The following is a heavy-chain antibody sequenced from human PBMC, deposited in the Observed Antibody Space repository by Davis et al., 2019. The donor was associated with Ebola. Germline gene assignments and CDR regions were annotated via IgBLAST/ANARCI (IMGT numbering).Heavy chain of an antibody. J-gene: IGHJ6*02. CDR1: GGSFSGYY. Sequence: MPSETLSLTCAVYGGSFSGYYWSWIRQPPGKGLEWIGYIYYSGSTYYNPSLKSRVTISVDTSKNQFSLKLSSVTAADTAVYYCARLYTAMVFYGMDVWGQGTTVTVSS. V-gene: IGHV4-34*01. D-gene: IGHD5-18*01. CDR2: IYYSGST. CDR3: ARLYTAMVFYGMDV.